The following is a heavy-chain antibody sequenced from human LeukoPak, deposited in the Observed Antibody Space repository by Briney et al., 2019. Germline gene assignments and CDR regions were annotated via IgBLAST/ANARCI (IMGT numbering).Heavy chain of an antibody. V-gene: IGHV1-18*01. CDR2: ISAYNGNT. CDR3: ARGLSGLFGYYYYMDV. D-gene: IGHD6-19*01. Sequence: ASVKVSCKASGYTFTSYSISWVRQAPGQGLEWMGWISAYNGNTNYAQKLQGRVTMTTDTSTSTAYMELRSLRSDDTAVYYCARGLSGLFGYYYYMDVWGKGTTVTVSS. J-gene: IGHJ6*03. CDR1: GYTFTSYS.